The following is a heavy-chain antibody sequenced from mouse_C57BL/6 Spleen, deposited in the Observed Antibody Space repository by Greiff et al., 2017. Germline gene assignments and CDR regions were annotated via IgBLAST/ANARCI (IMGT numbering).Heavy chain of an antibody. Sequence: EVQRVESGPELVKPGASVKISCKASGYSFTGYYMNWVKQSPEKSLEWIGEINPSTGGTTYNQKFKAKATLTVDKSSSPAYMQLKSLTSEDSAVYYCARQSNPYYAMDYWGQGTSVTVSS. CDR1: GYSFTGYY. J-gene: IGHJ4*01. CDR2: INPSTGGT. V-gene: IGHV1-42*01. D-gene: IGHD4-1*01. CDR3: ARQSNPYYAMDY.